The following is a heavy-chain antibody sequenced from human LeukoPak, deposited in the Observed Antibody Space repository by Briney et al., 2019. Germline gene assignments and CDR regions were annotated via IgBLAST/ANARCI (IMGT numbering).Heavy chain of an antibody. Sequence: GGSLRLSCDASGFTYNREAMSWVRQAPGKGLEWVSGISTSTFYADSVKGRFTISRDNSKNTLYLQMNSLRAEDTALYYCAKEPASGSCFDYWGQGTLVTVSS. J-gene: IGHJ4*02. CDR1: GFTYNREA. D-gene: IGHD3-10*01. CDR3: AKEPASGSCFDY. V-gene: IGHV3-23*01. CDR2: ISTST.